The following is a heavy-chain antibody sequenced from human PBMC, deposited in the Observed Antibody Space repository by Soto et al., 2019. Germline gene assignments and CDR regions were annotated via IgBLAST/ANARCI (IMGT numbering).Heavy chain of an antibody. V-gene: IGHV4-59*01. Sequence: QVQLQESGPGLLKPSETLSLTCTVSGGSFSSYFWSWIRQPPGKGLEWIGYIYYSGSTTYNPSLESRVTVSVDTSKNQFSLHLTSVTAADTAVYYCASLVRTGWKIFDHWGQGALVAVSS. CDR2: IYYSGST. J-gene: IGHJ4*02. CDR3: ASLVRTGWKIFDH. D-gene: IGHD6-19*01. CDR1: GGSFSSYF.